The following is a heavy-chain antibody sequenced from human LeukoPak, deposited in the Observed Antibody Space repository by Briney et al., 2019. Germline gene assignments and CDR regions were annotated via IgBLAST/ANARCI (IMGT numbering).Heavy chain of an antibody. CDR2: INAGNGNT. D-gene: IGHD2-21*02. V-gene: IGHV1-3*01. CDR3: ATPAISDAFDI. J-gene: IGHJ3*02. CDR1: GYTFTSYA. Sequence: ASVKVSCTASGYTFTSYAMHWVRQAPGQRLEWMGWINAGNGNTKYSQKFQGRVTITRDTSASTAYMELSSLRSEDTAVYYCATPAISDAFDIWGQGTMVTVSS.